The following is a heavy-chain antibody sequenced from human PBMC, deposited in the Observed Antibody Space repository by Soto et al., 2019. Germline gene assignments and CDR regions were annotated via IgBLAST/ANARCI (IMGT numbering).Heavy chain of an antibody. CDR2: ISSSGDSM. J-gene: IGHJ4*02. CDR1: GFTLSDYF. Sequence: PGGSLRLSCAASGFTLSDYFMSWIRQAPGQGLEYLSYISSSGDSMNYADSVKGRFTISRDNAGNSLYLQMNSLRVEDTAVYYCARDRGAVTGDYLDYWGQGTLVTV. D-gene: IGHD6-19*01. V-gene: IGHV3-11*01. CDR3: ARDRGAVTGDYLDY.